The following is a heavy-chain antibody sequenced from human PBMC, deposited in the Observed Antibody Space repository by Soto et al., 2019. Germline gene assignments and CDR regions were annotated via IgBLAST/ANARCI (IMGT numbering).Heavy chain of an antibody. J-gene: IGHJ6*02. CDR3: ARVGQYDFWSGYYEMDV. CDR2: ISAYNGNT. D-gene: IGHD3-3*01. V-gene: IGHV1-18*01. CDR1: GYTFTSYG. Sequence: ASGNVSCKASGYTFTSYGISWVRQAPGQGLEWMGWISAYNGNTNYAQKFQGRVTMTTDTSTSTAYMELRSLRSDDTAVYYCARVGQYDFWSGYYEMDVWGQGTTVTVSS.